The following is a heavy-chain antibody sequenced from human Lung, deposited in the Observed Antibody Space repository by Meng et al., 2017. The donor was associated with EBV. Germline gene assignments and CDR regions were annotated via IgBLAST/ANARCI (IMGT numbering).Heavy chain of an antibody. CDR1: GLTFRKYA. J-gene: IGHJ4*02. CDR3: AKQSFGDFVHFDF. Sequence: EVQLXXAGGVVVQPGGSLRLSGAASGLTFRKYAMSWVRQAPGKGLEWVSAITGSGDTTYYTDSVKGRFTISRDNSKNTLFLQMNSLRAEDTAVYYCAKQSFGDFVHFDFWGQGTLVNVSS. V-gene: IGHV3-23*01. D-gene: IGHD4-17*01. CDR2: ITGSGDTT.